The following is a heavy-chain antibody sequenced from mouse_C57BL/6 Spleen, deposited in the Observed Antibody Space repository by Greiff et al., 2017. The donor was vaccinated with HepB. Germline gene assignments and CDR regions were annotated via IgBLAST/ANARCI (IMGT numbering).Heavy chain of an antibody. D-gene: IGHD2-3*01. CDR2: ISYDGSN. CDR1: GYSITSGYY. V-gene: IGHV3-6*01. J-gene: IGHJ4*01. Sequence: EVKLMESGPGLVKPSQSLSLTCSVTGYSITSGYYWNWIRQFPGNKLEWMGYISYDGSNNYNPSLKNRISITRDTSKNQFFLKLNSVTTEDTATYYCARDNDGSYAMDYWGQGTSVTVSS. CDR3: ARDNDGSYAMDY.